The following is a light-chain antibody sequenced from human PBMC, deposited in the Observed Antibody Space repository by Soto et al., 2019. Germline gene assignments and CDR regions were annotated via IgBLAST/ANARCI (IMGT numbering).Light chain of an antibody. Sequence: SVLTQPASASGSPGQSITISCPGTSSDVGGYNYVSWYQQHPGKAPKLMIYDVSNRPSGVSNRFSGSKSGNTASLTISGLQAEDEADYYCSSYTSSSTLYVFGTGTKVTVL. CDR2: DVS. CDR1: SSDVGGYNY. J-gene: IGLJ1*01. CDR3: SSYTSSSTLYV. V-gene: IGLV2-14*01.